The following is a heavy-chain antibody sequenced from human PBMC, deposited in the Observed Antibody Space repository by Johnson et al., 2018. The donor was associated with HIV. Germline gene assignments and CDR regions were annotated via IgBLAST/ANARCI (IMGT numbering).Heavy chain of an antibody. Sequence: QVQLVESGGGVVQPGGSLRLSCATSGFIFSNYAMHWVRQAPGKGLEWVAYIRYDGSNKYYADSVKGRFTISRDDSKNTAYLQMNSLKTEDTAVYYCTRHSSLGYPRAFDIWGQGTMVTVSS. D-gene: IGHD5-18*01. V-gene: IGHV3-30*02. CDR2: IRYDGSNK. CDR3: TRHSSLGYPRAFDI. CDR1: GFIFSNYA. J-gene: IGHJ3*02.